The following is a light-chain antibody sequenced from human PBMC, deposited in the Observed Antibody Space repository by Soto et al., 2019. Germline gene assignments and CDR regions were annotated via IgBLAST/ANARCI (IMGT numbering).Light chain of an antibody. CDR1: QSVGNW. Sequence: DIQMTHSPSTLSASVLYIVTITFRASQSVGNWLAWYQHKPGKAPKLLIYKASSLESGVPSRFSGSGSGTEFTLAISSLQPDDFATYYCQNYSTYSRKFGQGTKVDIK. J-gene: IGKJ1*01. CDR3: QNYSTYSRK. CDR2: KAS. V-gene: IGKV1-5*03.